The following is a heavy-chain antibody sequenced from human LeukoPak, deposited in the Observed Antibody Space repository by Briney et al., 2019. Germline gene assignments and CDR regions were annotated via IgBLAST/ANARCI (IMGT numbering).Heavy chain of an antibody. CDR1: RGSIMTTHW. CDR2: IYHTGTT. CDR3: ARDYSSSSWMEAFEI. D-gene: IGHD4-11*01. V-gene: IGHV4-4*02. Sequence: SGTLSLTCALSRGSIMTTHWWSWVRQPPGKGLEWIGEIYHTGTTNYNPSLKSRLTISVDQSRNQFSLKVTSVTAADTAVYYCARDYSSSSWMEAFEIWGPGTKVTVSS. J-gene: IGHJ3*02.